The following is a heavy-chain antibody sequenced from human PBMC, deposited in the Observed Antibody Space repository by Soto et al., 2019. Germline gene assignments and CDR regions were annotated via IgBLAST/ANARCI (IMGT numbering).Heavy chain of an antibody. CDR1: GFSLSTSGMC. V-gene: IGHV2-70*01. J-gene: IGHJ6*02. CDR3: ARIRRTVTTTYYYYGMDV. CDR2: IDWDDDK. Sequence: SGPTLVNPTQTLTLTCTFSGFSLSTSGMCVSWIRQPPGKALEWLALIDWDDDKYYSTSLKTRLTISKDTSKNQVVLTMTNMDPVDTATYYCARIRRTVTTTYYYYGMDVWGQGTTVTVSS. D-gene: IGHD4-17*01.